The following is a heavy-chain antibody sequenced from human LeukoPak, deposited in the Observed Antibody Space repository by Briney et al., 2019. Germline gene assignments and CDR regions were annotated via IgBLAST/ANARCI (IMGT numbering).Heavy chain of an antibody. V-gene: IGHV3-74*01. Sequence: GGSLRLSCAASGFTFNNYWIHWVRQAPGKGLVWVSRINTDGRTTTYADSVKGRFTISRDNAKNTVHLQMNSLRAEDTAVYYCERDYGGNSGDFDYWGQGPLVTVPS. CDR1: GFTFNNYW. J-gene: IGHJ4*02. D-gene: IGHD4-23*01. CDR2: INTDGRTT. CDR3: ERDYGGNSGDFDY.